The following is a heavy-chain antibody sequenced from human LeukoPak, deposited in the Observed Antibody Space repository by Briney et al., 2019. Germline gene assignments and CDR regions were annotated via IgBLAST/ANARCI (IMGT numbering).Heavy chain of an antibody. CDR3: AKEAQGCSITSCYFDS. V-gene: IGHV3-23*01. Sequence: GGSLRLSCAASGFTFSNNAMSWVRQAPGKGLEWVSAISGSGGNTYYADSVKGRFTISRDNSKNTLFLQMDSLRAEDTAVYYCAKEAQGCSITSCYFDSWGQGNLVTVSS. CDR2: ISGSGGNT. D-gene: IGHD2-2*01. J-gene: IGHJ4*02. CDR1: GFTFSNNA.